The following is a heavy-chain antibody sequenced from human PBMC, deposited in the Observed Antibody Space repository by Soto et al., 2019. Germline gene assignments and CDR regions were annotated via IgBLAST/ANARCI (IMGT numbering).Heavy chain of an antibody. V-gene: IGHV1-18*01. CDR3: ARGVGSGSYYTQYNWFDP. J-gene: IGHJ5*02. CDR1: GDTFTNYG. CDR2: INVYNGNT. D-gene: IGHD3-10*01. Sequence: QVQLVQSGGEVKKPGASVKVSCKASGDTFTNYGISWVRQAPGQGLEWMGWINVYNGNTKYAKKVQGRVTMTTDTATSTAYMALRSLRSDDTAVYYCARGVGSGSYYTQYNWFDPWGQGTLVTVSS.